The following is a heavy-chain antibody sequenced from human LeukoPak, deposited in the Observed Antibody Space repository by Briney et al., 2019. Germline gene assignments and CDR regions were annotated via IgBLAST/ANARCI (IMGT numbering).Heavy chain of an antibody. D-gene: IGHD3-22*01. CDR3: ARAPSLYDSNGYSLDY. J-gene: IGHJ4*02. CDR1: GGSVSSGDYS. Sequence: PSETLSLTCTVSGGSVSSGDYSWNWIRQPPGKGLEWIGYIFYTGSTSYNPSLKSRVTISLATSRNQFSLKMSSVTAADTAVYYCARAPSLYDSNGYSLDYWGQGTLVTVSS. CDR2: IFYTGST. V-gene: IGHV4-61*08.